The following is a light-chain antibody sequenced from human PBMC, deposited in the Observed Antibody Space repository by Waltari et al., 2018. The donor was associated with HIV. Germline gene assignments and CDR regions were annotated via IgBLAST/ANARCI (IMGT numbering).Light chain of an antibody. CDR1: NNNVGSQG. CDR2: RND. CDR3: STWDTALSAWV. V-gene: IGLV10-54*01. J-gene: IGLJ2*01. Sequence: QSGLTQPPSMSETLRQTATITCNGDNNNVGSQGVAWLQQHHGHPPKLLSYRNDNRPSGISGRFSASRSGDTAYLSISSLQSEDEAEYYCSTWDTALSAWVFGGGTKLTVL.